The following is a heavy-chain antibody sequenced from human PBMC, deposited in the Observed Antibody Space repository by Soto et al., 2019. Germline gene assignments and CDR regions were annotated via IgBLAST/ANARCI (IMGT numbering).Heavy chain of an antibody. CDR1: GYTFTRYG. CDR2: ISAYNGNT. J-gene: IGHJ6*02. CDR3: ARDRGTYSGSHYYYGMDV. D-gene: IGHD1-26*01. V-gene: IGHV1-18*04. Sequence: EASLKVYCKASGYTFTRYGISWVLQAPGQGLEWMGWISAYNGNTNYAQKLQGRVTMTTDTSTSTAYMELRSLRSDDTAVYYCARDRGTYSGSHYYYGMDVWGQGTTVTVSS.